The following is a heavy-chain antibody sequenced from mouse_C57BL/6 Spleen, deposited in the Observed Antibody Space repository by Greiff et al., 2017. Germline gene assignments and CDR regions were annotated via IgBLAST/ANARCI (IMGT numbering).Heavy chain of an antibody. CDR3: ARHPDYGHYFDY. CDR2: INPYNGDT. J-gene: IGHJ2*01. V-gene: IGHV1-20*01. Sequence: EVKLQESGPELVKPGDSVKISCKASGYSFTGYFMNWVMQSHGKSLEWIGRINPYNGDTFYNQKFKGKATLTVDKSSSTAHMELRSLTSEDSAVYYCARHPDYGHYFDYWGQGTTLTVSS. D-gene: IGHD1-1*01. CDR1: GYSFTGYF.